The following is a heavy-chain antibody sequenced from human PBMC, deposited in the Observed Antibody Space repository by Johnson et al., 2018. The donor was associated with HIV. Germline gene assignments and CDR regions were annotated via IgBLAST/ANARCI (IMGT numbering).Heavy chain of an antibody. J-gene: IGHJ3*01. D-gene: IGHD3-22*01. V-gene: IGHV3-20*04. CDR3: ARGLDYYDNNGKAVDV. CDR1: GFSFDDYG. Sequence: EVQLVESGGGVVRPGGSLRLSCAASGFSFDDYGMSWVRQAPGKGLEWVSGFYWTGGCIGYVDFVKGRFTISRYNAKNSLHLKMNSLRAEDTALYYCARGLDYYDNNGKAVDVWGQGTMVTVSS. CDR2: FYWTGGCI.